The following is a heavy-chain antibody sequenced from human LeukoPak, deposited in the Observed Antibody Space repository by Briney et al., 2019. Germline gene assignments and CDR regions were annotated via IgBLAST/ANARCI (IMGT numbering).Heavy chain of an antibody. CDR3: ARSSGWYSVAGFNFDY. Sequence: GASVKVSCKASGYTFTGYSIYWVRQAPGQKLEWMGWINPKTGTANSAQKFQGRVTMTRDTSISTAYMELSRLRSDDTAVYYCARSSGWYSVAGFNFDYWGQGTLVTVSS. CDR2: INPKTGTA. D-gene: IGHD6-19*01. CDR1: GYTFTGYS. J-gene: IGHJ4*02. V-gene: IGHV1-2*02.